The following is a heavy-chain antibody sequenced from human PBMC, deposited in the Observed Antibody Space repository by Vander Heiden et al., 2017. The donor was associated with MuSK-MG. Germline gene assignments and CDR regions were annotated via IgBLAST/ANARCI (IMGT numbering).Heavy chain of an antibody. D-gene: IGHD2-2*01. Sequence: QVQLVESGRGVVQPGGSLRLSCAASGFTFSSYGMHWVRQAPGKGLEWVAFIRYDGSNKYYADSVKGRFTISRDNSKNTLFLQMNSLRAEDTAVYYCAKSRGYCSSTSCPRTIDYWGQGTLVTVSS. V-gene: IGHV3-30*02. CDR1: GFTFSSYG. CDR3: AKSRGYCSSTSCPRTIDY. CDR2: IRYDGSNK. J-gene: IGHJ4*02.